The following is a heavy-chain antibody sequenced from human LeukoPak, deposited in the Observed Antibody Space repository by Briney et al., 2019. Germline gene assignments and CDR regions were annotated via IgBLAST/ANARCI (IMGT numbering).Heavy chain of an antibody. V-gene: IGHV1-2*02. D-gene: IGHD6-6*01. CDR2: INPNSGGT. J-gene: IGHJ4*02. CDR1: GYTFTGYY. Sequence: GASVKVSCKASGYTFTGYYMHWVRQAPGQGLEWMGWINPNSGGTNYAQKFQGRVTMTRDTSISTAYMELSRLRSDDTAVYYCARDLYSSSSLGDYWGQGTLVTVSS. CDR3: ARDLYSSSSLGDY.